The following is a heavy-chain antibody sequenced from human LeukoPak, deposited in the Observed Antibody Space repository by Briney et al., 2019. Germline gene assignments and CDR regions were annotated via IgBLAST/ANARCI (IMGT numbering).Heavy chain of an antibody. Sequence: GGSLRLSCAASGFTFSSYGMHWVRQAPGKGLEWVAFIRYDGSNKYYADSVKGRFTISRDNSKNTLYLQMNSLRAEDTAVYYCARVYGDYGVFDYWGQGTLVTVSS. D-gene: IGHD4-17*01. V-gene: IGHV3-30*02. CDR1: GFTFSSYG. CDR3: ARVYGDYGVFDY. J-gene: IGHJ4*02. CDR2: IRYDGSNK.